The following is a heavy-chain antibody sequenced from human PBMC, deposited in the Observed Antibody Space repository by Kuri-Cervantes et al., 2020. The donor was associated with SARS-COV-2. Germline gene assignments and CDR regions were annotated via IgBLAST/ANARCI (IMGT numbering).Heavy chain of an antibody. Sequence: SVKVSCKASGGTFSSYTISWVRQAPGQGLEWTGGIIPIFGTANYAQKFQGRVTITTDESTSTAYMELSSLRSEDTAVYYCASLLGWYDSSGYYHYYYMDVWGKGTTVTVSS. D-gene: IGHD3-22*01. V-gene: IGHV1-69*05. CDR1: GGTFSSYT. CDR2: IIPIFGTA. J-gene: IGHJ6*03. CDR3: ASLLGWYDSSGYYHYYYMDV.